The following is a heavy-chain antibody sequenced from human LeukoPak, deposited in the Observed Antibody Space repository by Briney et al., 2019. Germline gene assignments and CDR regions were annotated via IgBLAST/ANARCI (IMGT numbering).Heavy chain of an antibody. CDR2: IYDSGST. V-gene: IGHV4-39*01. CDR1: GGSIRSSYYY. Sequence: SETLSLTCTVSGGSIRSSYYYWGWIRQPPGKGLEWIGSIYDSGSTYYNPSLKSRVTISVDTSKNQFSLKLNSVTAADTAVYYCARAATSGFDYWGQGTLVTVSS. J-gene: IGHJ4*02. D-gene: IGHD5-24*01. CDR3: ARAATSGFDY.